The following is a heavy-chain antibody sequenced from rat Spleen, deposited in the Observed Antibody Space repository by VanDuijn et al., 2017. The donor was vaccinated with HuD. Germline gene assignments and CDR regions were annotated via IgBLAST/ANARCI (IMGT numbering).Heavy chain of an antibody. CDR2: INSAGST. D-gene: IGHD1-12*02. CDR1: GHSITNGYR. Sequence: EVQLQESGPGLVKPSQSLSLTCSVTGHSITNGYRWNWIRKFPGNKLEWMGYINSAGSTLYNPSLKSRTSITRDTSKNQFFLQVNSVTTEDTATYYCARSDGTHYYLPFIYWGQGTLVTVSS. CDR3: ARSDGTHYYLPFIY. J-gene: IGHJ3*01. V-gene: IGHV3-3*01.